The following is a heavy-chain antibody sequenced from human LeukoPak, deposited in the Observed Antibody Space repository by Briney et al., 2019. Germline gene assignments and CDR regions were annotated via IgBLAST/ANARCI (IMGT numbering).Heavy chain of an antibody. D-gene: IGHD3-10*01. CDR1: GFTFSSYA. CDR3: AKFVGFGELFPPFDY. CDR2: ISGSGGST. J-gene: IGHJ4*02. V-gene: IGHV3-23*01. Sequence: PGGSLRLSCAASGFTFSSYAMSWVRQAPGKGLEWVSAISGSGGSTYYADSAKGRFTISRDNSKNTLYLQMNSLRAEDTAVYYCAKFVGFGELFPPFDYWGQGTLVSVSS.